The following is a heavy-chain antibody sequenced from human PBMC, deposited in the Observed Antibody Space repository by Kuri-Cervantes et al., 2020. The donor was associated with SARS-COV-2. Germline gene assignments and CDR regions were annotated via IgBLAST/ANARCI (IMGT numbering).Heavy chain of an antibody. CDR1: GFTFSNYA. V-gene: IGHV3-23*01. Sequence: GGSLRLSCAASGFTFSNYAMTWVRQAPGKGLEWVSIISGSGGSTYYADSVRGRFSISRDNSKSTLYLQMNSLRAEDTAVYYCAREYSGYDSSWFDPWGQGTLVTVSS. D-gene: IGHD5-12*01. CDR2: ISGSGGST. CDR3: AREYSGYDSSWFDP. J-gene: IGHJ5*02.